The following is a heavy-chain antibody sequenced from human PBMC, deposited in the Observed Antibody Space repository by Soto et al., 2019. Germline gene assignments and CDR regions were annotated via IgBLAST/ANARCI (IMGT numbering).Heavy chain of an antibody. CDR3: ARLSPTKKYYGSGSPPNSDFDY. CDR2: IIPIFGTA. D-gene: IGHD3-10*01. V-gene: IGHV1-69*01. CDR1: GGTFSSYA. J-gene: IGHJ4*02. Sequence: QVQLVQSGAEVKKPGSSVKVSCKASGGTFSSYAISWVRQAPGQGLEWMGGIIPIFGTANYAQKFQGRVTITADESTSTAYMELSSLRSEDTAVYYCARLSPTKKYYGSGSPPNSDFDYWGQGTLVTVSS.